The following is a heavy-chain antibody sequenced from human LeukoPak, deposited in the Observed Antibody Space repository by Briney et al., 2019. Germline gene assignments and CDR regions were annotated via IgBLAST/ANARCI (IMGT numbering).Heavy chain of an antibody. CDR3: ARATNSYESSNLGY. V-gene: IGHV4-59*01. CDR1: GGSISSYY. J-gene: IGHJ4*02. D-gene: IGHD3-22*01. Sequence: SETLSLTCTVSGGSISSYYWSWIRQPPGKGLEWIGYIYYSGSTNYNPSLKSRVTISVDTSKNQFSLKLSSVTAADTAVYYCARATNSYESSNLGYWGQGTLVTVSS. CDR2: IYYSGST.